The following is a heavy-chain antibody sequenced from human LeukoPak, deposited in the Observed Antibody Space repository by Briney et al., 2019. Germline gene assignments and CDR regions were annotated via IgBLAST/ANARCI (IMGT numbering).Heavy chain of an antibody. Sequence: LETLSLTCTVSGGSINSYYWSWIRQPPGKGLEWIGYIYYSGSTNYNPSLKSRVTISVDTSKNQFSLKLSSVTAADTAVYYCARWAAVAGTGGIDYWGQGTLVTVSS. D-gene: IGHD6-19*01. CDR1: GGSINSYY. CDR3: ARWAAVAGTGGIDY. J-gene: IGHJ4*02. CDR2: IYYSGST. V-gene: IGHV4-59*01.